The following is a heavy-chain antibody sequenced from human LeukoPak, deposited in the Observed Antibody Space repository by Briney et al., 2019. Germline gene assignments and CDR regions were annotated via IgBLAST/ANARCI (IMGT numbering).Heavy chain of an antibody. CDR1: GGSISSSSYY. CDR3: ARDQQQSDFDY. V-gene: IGHV4-39*07. D-gene: IGHD6-13*01. CDR2: IYYSGST. Sequence: SSETLSLTCTVSGGSISSSSYYWGWIRQPPGKGLEWIGSIYYSGSTYYNPSLKSRVTISVDTSKNQFSLKLSSVTAADTAVYYCARDQQQSDFDYWGQGTLVTVSS. J-gene: IGHJ4*02.